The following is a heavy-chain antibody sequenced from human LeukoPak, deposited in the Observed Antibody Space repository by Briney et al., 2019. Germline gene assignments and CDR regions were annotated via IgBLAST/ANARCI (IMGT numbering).Heavy chain of an antibody. J-gene: IGHJ4*02. CDR1: GGSISSYY. V-gene: IGHV4-4*07. D-gene: IGHD2-21*01. CDR2: MYSSGST. Sequence: SETLSLTCTVSGGSISSYYWSWIRQPAGKGLEWIGRMYSSGSTNYDPSLKSRVTMSADTSKNQFSLKLTSVTAADTAVYYCANCVAEEDYWGQGTLVTVSS. CDR3: ANCVAEEDY.